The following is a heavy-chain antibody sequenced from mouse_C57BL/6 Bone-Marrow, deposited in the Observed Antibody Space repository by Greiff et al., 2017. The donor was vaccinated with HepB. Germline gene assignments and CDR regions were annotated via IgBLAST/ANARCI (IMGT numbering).Heavy chain of an antibody. J-gene: IGHJ3*01. CDR2: ISNGGGST. CDR3: ARHDFAY. CDR1: GFTFSDYY. Sequence: EVQRVESVGGLVQPGGSLKLSCAASGFTFSDYYMYWVRQTPEKRLEWVAYISNGGGSTYYPDTVKGRFTISRDNAKNTLYLQMSRLKSEDTAMYYCARHDFAYWGQGTLVTVSA. V-gene: IGHV5-12*01.